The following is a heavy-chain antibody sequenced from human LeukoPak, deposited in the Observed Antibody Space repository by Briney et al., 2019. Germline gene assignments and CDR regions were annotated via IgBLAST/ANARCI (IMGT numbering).Heavy chain of an antibody. Sequence: GASVKVSCKASGGTFSSYAISWVRQAPGQGLEWMGGIIPIFGTASYAQKFQGRVTITTDESTSTAYMELSSLRSEDTAVYYCARDQMVGAPDYYYYMDVWGKGTTVTVSS. CDR3: ARDQMVGAPDYYYYMDV. CDR2: IIPIFGTA. V-gene: IGHV1-69*05. CDR1: GGTFSSYA. J-gene: IGHJ6*03. D-gene: IGHD3-10*02.